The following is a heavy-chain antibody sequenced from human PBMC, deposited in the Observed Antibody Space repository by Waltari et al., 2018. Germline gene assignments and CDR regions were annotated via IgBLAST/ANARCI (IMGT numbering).Heavy chain of an antibody. D-gene: IGHD4-4*01. CDR2: INHSGST. CDR3: ARDYLLATVTTWGYYYYGMDV. Sequence: QVQLQQWGAGLLKPSETLSLPCAVYGGSFSGYYWSWIRQPPGKGLEWIGEINHSGSTNYNPSLKSRVTISVDTSKNQFSLKLSSVTAADTAVYYCARDYLLATVTTWGYYYYGMDVWGQGTTVTVSS. J-gene: IGHJ6*02. CDR1: GGSFSGYY. V-gene: IGHV4-34*01.